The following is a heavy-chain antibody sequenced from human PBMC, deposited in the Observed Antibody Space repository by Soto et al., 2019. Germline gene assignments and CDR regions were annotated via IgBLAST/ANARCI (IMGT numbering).Heavy chain of an antibody. Sequence: EVQLLESGGGLVQPGGSLRLSCAASGFTFSSYAMSWVRQAPGKGLEWVSATSGSGGSTYYADSVKGRFTISRDNSKNTLYLQMNSLRAEDTAVYYCAKSHGSGRSQAYYYGMDVWGQGTTVTVSS. D-gene: IGHD3-10*01. J-gene: IGHJ6*02. CDR3: AKSHGSGRSQAYYYGMDV. CDR2: TSGSGGST. CDR1: GFTFSSYA. V-gene: IGHV3-23*01.